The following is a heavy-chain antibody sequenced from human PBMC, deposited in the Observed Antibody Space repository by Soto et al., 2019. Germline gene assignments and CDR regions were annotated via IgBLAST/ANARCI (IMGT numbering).Heavy chain of an antibody. CDR1: GGSISSGGYS. CDR2: IYHSGST. CDR3: ARSSSTVTTLDY. V-gene: IGHV4-30-2*01. J-gene: IGHJ4*02. D-gene: IGHD2-2*01. Sequence: QLQLQESGSGLVKPSQTLSLTCAVSGGSISSGGYSWSWIRQPPGKGLEWVGYIYHSGSTYYNPSLKSRATISIDRSKNQFSLKLSSVTAADTAVYYCARSSSTVTTLDYWGQGTLVTVSS.